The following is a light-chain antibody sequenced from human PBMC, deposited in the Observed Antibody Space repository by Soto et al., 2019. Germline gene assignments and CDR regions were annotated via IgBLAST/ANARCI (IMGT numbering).Light chain of an antibody. Sequence: EIVLTQSPPTLSLSPRERATLSCRASQTVSTYLAWYQQKPGQAPRLLIFDASNRATGIPARFSGSGSGTDFTLTISSLEPGDFAVYYCQQRHSWPPTFGGGTKVEIK. CDR3: QQRHSWPPT. J-gene: IGKJ4*01. CDR1: QTVSTY. CDR2: DAS. V-gene: IGKV3-11*01.